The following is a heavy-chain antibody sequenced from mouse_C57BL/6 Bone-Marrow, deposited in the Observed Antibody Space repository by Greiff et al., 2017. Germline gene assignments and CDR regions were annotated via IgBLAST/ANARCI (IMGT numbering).Heavy chain of an antibody. Sequence: EVQRVESGGDLVKPGGSLKLSCAASGFTFSSYGMSWVRQTPDKRLEWVATISSGGSCTNYPDSVQGRFTISRDNAKNTLYLQRSILKSEDTAKYYGARWIQLRLLKGYYYAMDYWGQGTSVTVSS. CDR3: ARWIQLRLLKGYYYAMDY. V-gene: IGHV5-6*01. J-gene: IGHJ4*01. D-gene: IGHD3-2*02. CDR1: GFTFSSYG. CDR2: ISSGGSCT.